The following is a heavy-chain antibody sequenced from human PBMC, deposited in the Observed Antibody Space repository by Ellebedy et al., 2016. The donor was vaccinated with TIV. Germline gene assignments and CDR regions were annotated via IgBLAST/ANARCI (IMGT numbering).Heavy chain of an antibody. CDR1: GFTFSDCA. Sequence: GESLKISCGASGFTFSDCAIHWVRQAPGKGLEWVAVISDDGSEKFYADSVKGRFTISRDNSKNTLYLQLDSLRAEDTAVYYCARGGITIFGTPGYYYAMDVWGQGTTVAVSS. D-gene: IGHD3-3*01. J-gene: IGHJ6*02. CDR3: ARGGITIFGTPGYYYAMDV. V-gene: IGHV3-30-3*01. CDR2: ISDDGSEK.